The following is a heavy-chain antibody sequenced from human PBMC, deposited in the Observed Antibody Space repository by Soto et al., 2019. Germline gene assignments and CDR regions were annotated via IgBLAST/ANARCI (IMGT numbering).Heavy chain of an antibody. Sequence: QVQLQESGPGLVKPSETLSLTCTVSGGSISSYYWSWIRQPPGKGLEWIGYIDYRGSSKYNPSLKSRVTISADTSKNQFSLNLYSVTAADTAVYYCARDASGYCSGGSCYAFDYWGQGTLVTVSS. CDR1: GGSISSYY. CDR3: ARDASGYCSGGSCYAFDY. D-gene: IGHD2-15*01. J-gene: IGHJ4*02. V-gene: IGHV4-59*01. CDR2: IDYRGSS.